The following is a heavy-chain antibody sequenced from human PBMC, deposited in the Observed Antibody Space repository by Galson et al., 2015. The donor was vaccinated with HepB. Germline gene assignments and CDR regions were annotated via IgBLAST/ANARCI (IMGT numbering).Heavy chain of an antibody. CDR3: AKDQRFGESQLDY. D-gene: IGHD3-10*01. CDR2: ISYDGSNK. Sequence: SLRLSCAASGFTFSSYGMHWVRQAPGKGLEWVAAISYDGSNKYYADSVKGRFTISRDNSKNTLYLQMNSLRAEDTAVYYCAKDQRFGESQLDYWGQGTLVTVSS. CDR1: GFTFSSYG. V-gene: IGHV3-30*18. J-gene: IGHJ4*02.